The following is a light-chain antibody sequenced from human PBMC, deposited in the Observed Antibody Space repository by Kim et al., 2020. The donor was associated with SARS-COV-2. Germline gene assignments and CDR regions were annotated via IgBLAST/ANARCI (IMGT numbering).Light chain of an antibody. CDR1: SLRSYY. Sequence: ACGQTVRSTCQGDSLRSYYASWYQQKPGQAPVLVIYGKNNRPSGIPDRFSGSSSGNTASLTITGAQAEDEADYYCNSRDSSGNHVVFGGGTKLTVL. CDR3: NSRDSSGNHVV. J-gene: IGLJ2*01. V-gene: IGLV3-19*01. CDR2: GKN.